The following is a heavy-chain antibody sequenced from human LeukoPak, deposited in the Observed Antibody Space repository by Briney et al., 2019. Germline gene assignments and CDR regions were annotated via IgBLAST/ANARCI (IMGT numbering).Heavy chain of an antibody. Sequence: SETLSLTCAVYGGSLSGYYWSWIRQPPGKGLEWIGEINHSGSTNYNPSLKSRVTISVDTSKNQFSLKLSSVTAADTAVYYCARGGQKVTTAYYFDYWGQGTLVTVSS. CDR1: GGSLSGYY. CDR2: INHSGST. V-gene: IGHV4-34*01. CDR3: ARGGQKVTTAYYFDY. D-gene: IGHD4-17*01. J-gene: IGHJ4*02.